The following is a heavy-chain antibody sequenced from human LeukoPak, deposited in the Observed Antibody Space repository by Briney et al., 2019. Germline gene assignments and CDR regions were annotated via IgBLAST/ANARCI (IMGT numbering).Heavy chain of an antibody. J-gene: IGHJ4*02. CDR1: GDSISSISSGSYY. D-gene: IGHD6-13*01. V-gene: IGHV4-61*09. CDR3: ARDIAAAGTPLGGLYYFDY. CDR2: IYPSGST. Sequence: SQTLSLTCTVSGDSISSISSGSYYWNWIRLPAGKGLEWIGQIYPSGSTNYSPPLNSRVTISVDTSKNQLSLNLSSVTAADTAVYYCARDIAAAGTPLGGLYYFDYWGQGTLVTVSS.